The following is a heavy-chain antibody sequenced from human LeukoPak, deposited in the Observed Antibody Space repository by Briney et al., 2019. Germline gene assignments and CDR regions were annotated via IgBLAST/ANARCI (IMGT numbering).Heavy chain of an antibody. CDR1: GFTFSSYD. D-gene: IGHD3-3*01. V-gene: IGHV3-13*03. J-gene: IGHJ3*02. CDR2: IGTAGDT. Sequence: GGSLRLSCAACGFTFSSYDMHWVRQATGKGLEWVSAIGTAGDTYYPGSVKGQFTISRENAKNSLYLQMNSLRAGDTAVYYCARDQGDFWSGYYTPDDAFDIWGQGTMVTVSS. CDR3: ARDQGDFWSGYYTPDDAFDI.